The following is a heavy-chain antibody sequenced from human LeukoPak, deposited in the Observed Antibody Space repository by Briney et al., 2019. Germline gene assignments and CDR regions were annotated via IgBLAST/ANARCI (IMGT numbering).Heavy chain of an antibody. V-gene: IGHV3-23*01. CDR1: GFTFSDYA. CDR3: ARDPNGDYVGAFDM. D-gene: IGHD4-17*01. Sequence: PGGSLRLSCTAFGFTFSDYAMMRVRQSPGKGPEWVAAIRGGGHGPFYADSVRGRFTISRDNSKYTLFLQMDSLRAEDTAVYYCARDPNGDYVGAFDMWGPGTMVTVSS. CDR2: IRGGGHGP. J-gene: IGHJ3*02.